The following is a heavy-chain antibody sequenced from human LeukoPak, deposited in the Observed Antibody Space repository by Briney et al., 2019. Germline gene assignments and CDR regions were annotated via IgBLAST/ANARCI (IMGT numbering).Heavy chain of an antibody. CDR1: GGSISSGDYY. CDR3: ARAYDFWSGYYPYFDY. V-gene: IGHV4-30-4*08. J-gene: IGHJ4*02. CDR2: IYYSGST. Sequence: PSGTLSRNCTVSGGSISSGDYYWSWLRQPPGKGVEWIADIYYSGSTYYNPSLKGRVTISVDTSKNQFSLKLSSVTAADTAVYYCARAYDFWSGYYPYFDYWGQGTLVTVSS. D-gene: IGHD3-3*01.